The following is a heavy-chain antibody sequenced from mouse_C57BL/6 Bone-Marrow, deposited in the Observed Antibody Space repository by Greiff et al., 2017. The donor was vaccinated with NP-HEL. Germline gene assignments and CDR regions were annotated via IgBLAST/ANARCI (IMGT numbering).Heavy chain of an antibody. CDR2: SRNKANDYTT. CDR1: GFTFSDFY. CDR3: ARDVSEAWFAY. Sequence: EVKVVESGGGLVQSGRSLRLSCATSGFTFSDFYMEWVRQAPGKGLEWIAASRNKANDYTTEYSASVKGRFIVSRDTSQSILYLQMNALRAEDTAIYYCARDVSEAWFAYWGQGTLVTVSA. V-gene: IGHV7-1*01. J-gene: IGHJ3*01.